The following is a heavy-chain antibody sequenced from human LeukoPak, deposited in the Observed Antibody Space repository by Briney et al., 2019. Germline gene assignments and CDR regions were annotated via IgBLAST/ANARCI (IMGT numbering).Heavy chain of an antibody. CDR2: ISYSGRT. D-gene: IGHD3-22*01. V-gene: IGHV4-39*01. CDR1: GGSITSSTYY. Sequence: SETLSLTCTVSGGSITSSTYYWGWIRQPPGKGLEWIGTISYSGRTYYNPSLKSRVTISVDTSRNQFSLKLSSVTAADTAVYYCAGERYDSSGYYPAPWGQGTLVTVSS. J-gene: IGHJ5*02. CDR3: AGERYDSSGYYPAP.